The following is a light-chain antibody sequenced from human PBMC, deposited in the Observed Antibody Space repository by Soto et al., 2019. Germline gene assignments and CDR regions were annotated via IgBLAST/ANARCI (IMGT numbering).Light chain of an antibody. CDR3: QQYGSSPGYT. CDR2: GAS. Sequence: EIVLTQSPGTLSLSPGERATLSCRASQSVSSSYLAWYQQKPGQAPRLLIYGASSRATGIPDRFSGSGSGTDFTLNTSRLEPEDFAVYYCQQYGSSPGYTFGQGTKLEIK. J-gene: IGKJ2*01. V-gene: IGKV3-20*01. CDR1: QSVSSSY.